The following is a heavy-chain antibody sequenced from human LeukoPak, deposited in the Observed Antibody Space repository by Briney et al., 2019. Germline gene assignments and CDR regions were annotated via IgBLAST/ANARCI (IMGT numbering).Heavy chain of an antibody. V-gene: IGHV4-59*01. D-gene: IGHD1-26*01. CDR2: ISHSGRT. Sequence: KPSETLSLTCTVAGDSISTSYWTWIRQPPGKGLECIGYISHSGRTNYNPSLKSRVTISIDTSKNQFSLTLRSVTDADTAVYYCARDETGSQKTNAFDIWGQGTMVTVSS. CDR1: GDSISTSY. CDR3: ARDETGSQKTNAFDI. J-gene: IGHJ3*02.